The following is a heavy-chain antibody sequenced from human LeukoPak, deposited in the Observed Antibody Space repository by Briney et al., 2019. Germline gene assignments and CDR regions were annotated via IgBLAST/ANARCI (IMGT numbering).Heavy chain of an antibody. CDR2: IYYSGST. CDR3: AGTGGSGSYYYTAY. CDR1: GGSISSSSYY. V-gene: IGHV4-39*01. J-gene: IGHJ4*02. D-gene: IGHD1-26*01. Sequence: SETLSLTCTVSGGSISSSSYYWGWIRQPPGKGLEWIGSIYYSGSTYYNPSLKSRVTISVDTSKNQLSLKLSSVTAADTAVYYCAGTGGSGSYYYTAYWGQGTLVTVSS.